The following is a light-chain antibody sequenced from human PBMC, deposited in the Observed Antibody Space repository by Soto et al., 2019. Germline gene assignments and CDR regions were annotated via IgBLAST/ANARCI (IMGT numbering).Light chain of an antibody. CDR2: DAS. J-gene: IGKJ5*01. Sequence: EIVLTQSPATLSLSPGERATLSCRASQSVSSYLAWYQQKPGQAPRLLIYDASNRATGIPARFSGSGSETDFTLTISSLEPEDFAVYYCQQRSNWPITFGQGTRLEI. V-gene: IGKV3-11*01. CDR1: QSVSSY. CDR3: QQRSNWPIT.